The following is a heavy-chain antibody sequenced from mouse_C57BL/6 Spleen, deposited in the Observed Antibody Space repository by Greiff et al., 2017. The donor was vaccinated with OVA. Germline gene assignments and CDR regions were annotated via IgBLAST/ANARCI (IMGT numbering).Heavy chain of an antibody. Sequence: VQLQQSGAELVRPGSSVKLSCKASGYTFTSYWMHWVKQRPIQGLEWIGNIDPSDSETHYNQKFKDKATLTVDKSSSTAYMQLSSLTSEDSAVYYCARRGYGRAMDYWGQGTSVTVSS. CDR1: GYTFTSYW. D-gene: IGHD1-1*01. J-gene: IGHJ4*01. CDR2: IDPSDSET. CDR3: ARRGYGRAMDY. V-gene: IGHV1-52*01.